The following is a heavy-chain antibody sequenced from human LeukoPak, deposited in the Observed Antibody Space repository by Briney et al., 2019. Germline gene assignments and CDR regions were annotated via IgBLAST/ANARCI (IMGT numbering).Heavy chain of an antibody. Sequence: PGGSLRLSCETSGVIFSDAWMSWVRQAPGKGLEWLGRIKSKAAGGTTDYAAPVKGRFTISRDDSKNMLFPQMNSLKTEDTALYYCTINTGYSSGWYFGYWGQGTLVTVSS. CDR2: IKSKAAGGTT. J-gene: IGHJ4*02. CDR3: TINTGYSSGWYFGY. CDR1: GVIFSDAW. D-gene: IGHD6-19*01. V-gene: IGHV3-15*01.